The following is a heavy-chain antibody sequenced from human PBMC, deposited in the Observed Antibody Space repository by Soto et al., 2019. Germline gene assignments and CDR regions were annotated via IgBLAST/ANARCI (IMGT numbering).Heavy chain of an antibody. CDR3: AGGPGSRRRGFDS. CDR1: GDSISRSNW. CDR2: IYGSGST. J-gene: IGHJ4*02. V-gene: IGHV4-4*02. D-gene: IGHD7-27*01. Sequence: SETLSLTCAVSGDSISRSNWWTWVRQPPGKGLEWIGEIYGSGSTNYNPSLTSRVTISVDKSKNQFSLNLNSVTAADTAVYYCAGGPGSRRRGFDSWGQGTLVNVYS.